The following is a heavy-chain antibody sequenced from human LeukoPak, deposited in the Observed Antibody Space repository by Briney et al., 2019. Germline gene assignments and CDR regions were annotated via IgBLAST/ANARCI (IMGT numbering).Heavy chain of an antibody. CDR3: VKDRAGTYFDY. V-gene: IGHV3-30*04. J-gene: IGHJ4*02. CDR1: GFTFTNYA. CDR2: ISYDGTNK. Sequence: PGGSLRLSCAASGFTFTNYALHWVRQAPGKGLEWVAVISYDGTNKYYADSVKGRFTISRDDSKNTLYLQMNSLRAEDTAVYYCVKDRAGTYFDYWGQGTLVTVSS. D-gene: IGHD3-10*01.